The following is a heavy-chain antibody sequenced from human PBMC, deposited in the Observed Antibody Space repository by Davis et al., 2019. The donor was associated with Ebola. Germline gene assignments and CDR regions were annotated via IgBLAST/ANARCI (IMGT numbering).Heavy chain of an antibody. V-gene: IGHV5-51*01. CDR1: GYSFTSYW. CDR3: ARQGAMAGTPFDY. J-gene: IGHJ4*02. Sequence: GESLKISCKGSGYSFTSYWIGWVRQMPGKGLEWMGIIYPGDSDTSYSPSFQGQVTISADKSITAAYLQWRSLKASDTAMYYCARQGAMAGTPFDYWGQGTLVTVSS. CDR2: IYPGDSDT. D-gene: IGHD1-7*01.